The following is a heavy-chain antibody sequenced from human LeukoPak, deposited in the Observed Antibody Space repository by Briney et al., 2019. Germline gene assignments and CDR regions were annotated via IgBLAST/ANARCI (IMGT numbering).Heavy chain of an antibody. CDR3: ARGLGVTPFYFDY. D-gene: IGHD4-23*01. Sequence: PSETLSLTCAVSGGSISSGGYSWSWIRQPPGKGLEWIGYIYHSGSTYYNPSLKSRVTISVDRSKNQFSLKLSSVTAADTAVYYCARGLGVTPFYFDYWGQGTLVTVSS. CDR1: GGSISSGGYS. J-gene: IGHJ4*02. CDR2: IYHSGST. V-gene: IGHV4-30-2*01.